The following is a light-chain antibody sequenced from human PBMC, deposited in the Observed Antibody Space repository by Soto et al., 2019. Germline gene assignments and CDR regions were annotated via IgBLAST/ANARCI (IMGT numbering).Light chain of an antibody. V-gene: IGLV1-44*01. Sequence: QSVLTQPPSASGTPGQRVTISCSGSSSNIGSNTVNWYQQLPGTAPKLLIYSNNQRPSGVPDRFSGSKSGNTASLTVSGLQAEDEADYYCSSYADSNSYVFGTGTKVTVL. CDR1: SSNIGSNT. CDR3: SSYADSNSYV. J-gene: IGLJ1*01. CDR2: SNN.